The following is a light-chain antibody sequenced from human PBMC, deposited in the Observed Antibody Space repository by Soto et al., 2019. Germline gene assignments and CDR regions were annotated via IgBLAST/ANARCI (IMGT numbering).Light chain of an antibody. CDR2: AAS. J-gene: IGKJ5*01. V-gene: IGKV1-9*01. CDR1: QGVNSY. Sequence: IQLTQSPSSLSASVGGRVTITCRASQGVNSYLAWYQQKPGKAPKLLIYAASALQSGVPSRFSGTGSGTDFTLTISSLQPEDFATYYCQQLNNYPITFGQGTRLEIK. CDR3: QQLNNYPIT.